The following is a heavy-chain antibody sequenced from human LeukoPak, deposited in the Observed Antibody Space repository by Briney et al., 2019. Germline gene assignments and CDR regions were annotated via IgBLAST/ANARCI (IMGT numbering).Heavy chain of an antibody. V-gene: IGHV1-18*01. CDR1: GYTFTSYG. D-gene: IGHD2-2*01. J-gene: IGHJ4*02. CDR3: ARGYCSSTSCYAGSTPFDY. Sequence: ASVKVSCKASGYTFTSYGISWVRQAPGQGLEWMGWISAYNGNTNYAQKLQGRVTMTTDTSTSTAYMELRSLGSDDTAVYYCARGYCSSTSCYAGSTPFDYWGQGTLVTVSS. CDR2: ISAYNGNT.